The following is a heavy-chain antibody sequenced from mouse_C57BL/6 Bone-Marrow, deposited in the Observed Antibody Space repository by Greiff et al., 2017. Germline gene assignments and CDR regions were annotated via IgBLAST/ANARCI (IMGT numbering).Heavy chain of an antibody. Sequence: VKLMESGPGLVQPSQSLSITCTVSGFSLTSYGVHWVRQSPGKGLEWLGVIWSGGSTDYNAAFISRLSISKDNSKSQVFFKMNSLQADDTAIYYCARKSGYYGSSYGYFDVWGTGTTVTVSS. CDR2: IWSGGST. CDR1: GFSLTSYG. V-gene: IGHV2-2*01. D-gene: IGHD1-1*01. J-gene: IGHJ1*03. CDR3: ARKSGYYGSSYGYFDV.